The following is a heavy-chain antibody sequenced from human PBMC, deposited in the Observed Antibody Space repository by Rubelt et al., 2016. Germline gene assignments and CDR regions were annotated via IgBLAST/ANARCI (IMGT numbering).Heavy chain of an antibody. V-gene: IGHV3-33*01. J-gene: IGHJ5*02. CDR1: GFTFSSHG. CDR2: VWYDGSHQ. CDR3: ASYDYGAPRFDP. D-gene: IGHD4-17*01. Sequence: LWGRGGGVVQPGRSLRLSCAPSGFTFSSHGMHWVRQAPGKGLEWVAVVWYDGSHQYYGDSVKGRFTISRDNSKKTLDLQMNSLRAEDTAVYYCASYDYGAPRFDPWGQGTLVTVSS.